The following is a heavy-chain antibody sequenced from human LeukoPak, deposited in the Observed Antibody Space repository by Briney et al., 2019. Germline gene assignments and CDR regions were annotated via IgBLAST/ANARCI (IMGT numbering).Heavy chain of an antibody. D-gene: IGHD3-10*01. CDR2: ISGGFSPI. CDR3: TRSKFTYGSVAFDY. J-gene: IGHJ4*02. CDR1: GFSFSSYN. Sequence: QAGGSLRLSCAASGFSFSSYNMPWVRQAPGKGLEWISSISGGFSPIYYADSVKGRFTISRDNAEDSLHLQMNSLRGDDTAVYYCTRSKFTYGSVAFDYWGRGTLVTVSS. V-gene: IGHV3-48*01.